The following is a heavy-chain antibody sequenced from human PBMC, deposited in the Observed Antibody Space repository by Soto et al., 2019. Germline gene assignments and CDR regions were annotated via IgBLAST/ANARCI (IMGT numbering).Heavy chain of an antibody. CDR2: ISGSGGST. D-gene: IGHD3-22*01. CDR3: AKEVADYYYDSSGYYGSFDY. CDR1: GFTFSSYA. V-gene: IGHV3-23*01. J-gene: IGHJ4*02. Sequence: GGSLRLSCAASGFTFSSYAMSWVRQAPGKGLEWVSAISGSGGSTYYADSVKGRFTISRDNSKNTLYLQMNSLRAEDTAVYYCAKEVADYYYDSSGYYGSFDYWGQGTLVTVSS.